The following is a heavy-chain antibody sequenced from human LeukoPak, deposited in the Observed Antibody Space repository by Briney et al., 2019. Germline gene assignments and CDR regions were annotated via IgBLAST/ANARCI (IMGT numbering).Heavy chain of an antibody. Sequence: SVKVSCKASGGTFSSYAISWVRQAPGQGLEWMGGIIPIFGTANYAQKFQGRVTITADESTSTAYMELSSLRSEDTAVYYCARVFYYGSGGRSTYYFDYWGQGTLVTVSS. CDR1: GGTFSSYA. V-gene: IGHV1-69*01. J-gene: IGHJ4*02. CDR2: IIPIFGTA. D-gene: IGHD3-10*01. CDR3: ARVFYYGSGGRSTYYFDY.